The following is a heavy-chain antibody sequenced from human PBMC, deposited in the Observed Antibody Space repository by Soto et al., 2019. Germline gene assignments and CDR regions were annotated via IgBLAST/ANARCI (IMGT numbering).Heavy chain of an antibody. D-gene: IGHD6-19*01. CDR2: ISGSGGST. V-gene: IGHV3-23*01. CDR3: AEDLIHGYNSGRPFDT. J-gene: IGHJ4*02. CDR1: GFTFSSYA. Sequence: GGSLRLSCAASGFTFSSYAMSWVRQAPGKGLEWVSAISGSGGSTYYADSVKGRFTISRDNSKNTLYLQMNSLRAEDTAVYYCAEDLIHGYNSGRPFDTWGQGTLVTVSS.